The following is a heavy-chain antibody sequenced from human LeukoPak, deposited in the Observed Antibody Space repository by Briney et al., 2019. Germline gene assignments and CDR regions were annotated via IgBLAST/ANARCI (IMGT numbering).Heavy chain of an antibody. Sequence: SQTLSLTCTVSGGSISSGGYYWSWIRQPPGKGLEWIGYIYHSGSTYYNPSLKSRVTISVDRSKNQFSLKLSSVTAADTAVYYCARVLQIPAANIYFDYWGQGTLVIVSS. V-gene: IGHV4-30-2*01. J-gene: IGHJ4*02. CDR2: IYHSGST. CDR1: GGSISSGGYY. D-gene: IGHD2-2*01. CDR3: ARVLQIPAANIYFDY.